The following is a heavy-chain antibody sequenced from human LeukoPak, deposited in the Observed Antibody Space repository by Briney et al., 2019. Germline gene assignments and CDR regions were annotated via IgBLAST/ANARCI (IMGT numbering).Heavy chain of an antibody. V-gene: IGHV3-30*18. J-gene: IGHJ4*02. CDR2: ISYDGSNK. Sequence: PGRSLRLSCAASGFTFSSYGMHWVRRAPGKGLEWVAVISYDGSNKYYADSVKGRFTISRDNSKNTLYLQMNSLRAEDTAVYYCAKDRYSSGWYSDYWGQGTLVTVSS. CDR1: GFTFSSYG. CDR3: AKDRYSSGWYSDY. D-gene: IGHD6-19*01.